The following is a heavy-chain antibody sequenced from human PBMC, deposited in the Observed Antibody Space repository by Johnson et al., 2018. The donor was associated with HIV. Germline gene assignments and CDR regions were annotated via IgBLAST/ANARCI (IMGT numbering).Heavy chain of an antibody. Sequence: VQLVESGGGLVQPGGSLRLSCAASGFTFSSYAMSWVRQAPGKGLEWVSAISGSGGSTYYADSVKGRFTISRDNSKNTLYLQMNTLRAEDTAVYYCARGGVVHDAFDIWGQGTMVTVSS. CDR1: GFTFSSYA. CDR2: ISGSGGST. CDR3: ARGGVVHDAFDI. V-gene: IGHV3-23*04. J-gene: IGHJ3*02. D-gene: IGHD3-22*01.